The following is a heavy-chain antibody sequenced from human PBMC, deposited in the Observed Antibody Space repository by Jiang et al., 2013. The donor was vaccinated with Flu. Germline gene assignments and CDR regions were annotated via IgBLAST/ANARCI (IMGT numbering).Heavy chain of an antibody. D-gene: IGHD1-26*01. CDR3: ARLLLKVGFDP. CDR2: IYYSGST. Sequence: PGLVKPSETLSLTCTVSGGSISSSSYYWGWIRQPPGKGLEWIGSIYYSGSTYYNPSLKSRVTISVDTSKNQFSLKLSSVTAADTAVYYCARLLLKVGFDPWGQGTLVTVSS. J-gene: IGHJ5*02. CDR1: GGSISSSSYY. V-gene: IGHV4-39*01.